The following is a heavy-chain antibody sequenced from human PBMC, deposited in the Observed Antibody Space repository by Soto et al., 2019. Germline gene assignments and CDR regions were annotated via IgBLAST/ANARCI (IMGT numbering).Heavy chain of an antibody. D-gene: IGHD3-10*01. CDR2: IDYRGNT. Sequence: QVQLQESGPGLVKPSEPLSLTCTVSGDSIKTNYWSWLRQPPGKGLEWIGYIDYRGNTRSNPALKSRTTIAGDTTKTQFSLKWSSVTAADAAVYYCARTLKRVRGSTGWCDPWGQGTLVTVSS. J-gene: IGHJ5*02. CDR1: GDSIKTNY. V-gene: IGHV4-59*01. CDR3: ARTLKRVRGSTGWCDP.